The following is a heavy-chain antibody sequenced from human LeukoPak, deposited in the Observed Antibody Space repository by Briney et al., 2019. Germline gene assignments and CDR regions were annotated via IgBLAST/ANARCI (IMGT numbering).Heavy chain of an antibody. CDR2: INPNSGGT. Sequence: ASVKVSCKASGYTFSGHYLHWVRQAPGQGLEWMGRINPNSGGTKYAQKFQNRVTMTSDTSVITAYMELNGLRSDDTAIYYCTRSWIQLWTPDFDHWGQGTLVTVSS. CDR1: GYTFSGHY. CDR3: TRSWIQLWTPDFDH. V-gene: IGHV1-2*06. D-gene: IGHD5-18*01. J-gene: IGHJ4*02.